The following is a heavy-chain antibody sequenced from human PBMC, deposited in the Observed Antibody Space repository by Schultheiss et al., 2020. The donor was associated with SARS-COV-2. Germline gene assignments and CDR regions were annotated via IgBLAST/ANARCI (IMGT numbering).Heavy chain of an antibody. V-gene: IGHV4-61*05. CDR1: GGSISSSSSY. CDR3: ARIRYYYDSSTYRKYYYYGMDV. CDR2: IYYSGST. Sequence: SQTLSLTCTVSGGSISSSSSYWVWIRQPPGKGLEWIGYIYYSGSTNYNPSLKSRVTISVDTSKNQFSLKLSSVTAADTAVYYCARIRYYYDSSTYRKYYYYGMDVWGQGTTVTVSS. D-gene: IGHD3-22*01. J-gene: IGHJ6*02.